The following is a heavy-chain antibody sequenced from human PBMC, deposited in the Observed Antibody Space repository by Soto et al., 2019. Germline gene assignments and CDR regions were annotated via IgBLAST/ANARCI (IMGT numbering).Heavy chain of an antibody. CDR2: IIPILGIA. CDR1: GGTFSTYT. V-gene: IGHV1-69*02. Sequence: QVQLVQSGAEVKKPGSSVKVSCKASGGTFSTYTISWLRQAPGQGLEWMGRIIPILGIANYAQKFQGRVTITADKSTSTAYMELSSLRSEDTAVYYCASRSTVVVAATEAFDYWGQGTLVSVSS. D-gene: IGHD2-15*01. CDR3: ASRSTVVVAATEAFDY. J-gene: IGHJ4*02.